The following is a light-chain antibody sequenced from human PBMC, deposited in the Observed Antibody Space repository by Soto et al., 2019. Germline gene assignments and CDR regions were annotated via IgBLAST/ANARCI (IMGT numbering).Light chain of an antibody. CDR3: QQSYSSSPIT. J-gene: IGKJ5*01. CDR1: QSISSY. Sequence: DIQMTQSQSSLSASVGDRVAITCRAGQSISSYLNWYQQKPGKAPKLLIYAASSLQSGVPSRFSGSGSGTDFTLTISGLQVEDFATYYCQQSYSSSPITFGQGTRLEIK. CDR2: AAS. V-gene: IGKV1-39*01.